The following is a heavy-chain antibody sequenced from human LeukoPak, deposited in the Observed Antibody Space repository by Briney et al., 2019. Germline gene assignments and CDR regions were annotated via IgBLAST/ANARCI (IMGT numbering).Heavy chain of an antibody. CDR1: GVSFSGYY. CDR2: INHSGST. CDR3: ATGIAADA. V-gene: IGHV4-34*01. Sequence: KXSETLSLTCAVYGVSFSGYYWSWVRQPPGKGLEWIGEINHSGSTNYNPSLKSRVTISVDTSKNQFSLKLSSVTAADTAVYYCATGIAADAWGQGTLVTVSS. J-gene: IGHJ5*02. D-gene: IGHD6-13*01.